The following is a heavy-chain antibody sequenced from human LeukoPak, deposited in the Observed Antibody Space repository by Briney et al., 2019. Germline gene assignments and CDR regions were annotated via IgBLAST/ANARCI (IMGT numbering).Heavy chain of an antibody. CDR3: ARDMYYYDSSGSYYYYMDV. Sequence: ASVKVSCKASGYTFTGYYMHWVRQAPGQGLEWMGWINPNSGGTNYAQKFQGRVTMTRDTSISTAYMELSRLRSDDTAVYYCARDMYYYDSSGSYYYYMDVWGKGTTVTISS. D-gene: IGHD3-22*01. V-gene: IGHV1-2*02. J-gene: IGHJ6*03. CDR1: GYTFTGYY. CDR2: INPNSGGT.